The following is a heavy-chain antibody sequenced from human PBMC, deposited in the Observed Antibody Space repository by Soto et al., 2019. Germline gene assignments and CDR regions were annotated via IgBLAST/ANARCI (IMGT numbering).Heavy chain of an antibody. Sequence: SETLSLTCGVSGGSLSGATYSWNWIRQPPGKGLEWIGYIFPSGTTYYNPSLKSRVTISIDVSKNQFSLSLRSLTAADAAVYYCARSREFDYWSQGTLVTVSS. CDR1: GGSLSGATYS. V-gene: IGHV4-30-2*01. CDR2: IFPSGTT. J-gene: IGHJ4*02. CDR3: ARSREFDY.